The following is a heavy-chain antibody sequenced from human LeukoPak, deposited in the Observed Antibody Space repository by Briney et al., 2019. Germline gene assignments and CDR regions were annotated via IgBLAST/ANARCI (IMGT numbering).Heavy chain of an antibody. CDR3: AKALRETHRPVYSYYYMDV. Sequence: GGSLRLSCAASEFTFNNYAVSWVRQAPGQGLEWVSTISGRDGITYYADSVKGRFTISRDNSKNAVFLQMNSLRVDDTAVYYCAKALRETHRPVYSYYYMDVWGKGTTVTVSS. V-gene: IGHV3-23*01. D-gene: IGHD2-21*01. CDR1: EFTFNNYA. CDR2: ISGRDGIT. J-gene: IGHJ6*03.